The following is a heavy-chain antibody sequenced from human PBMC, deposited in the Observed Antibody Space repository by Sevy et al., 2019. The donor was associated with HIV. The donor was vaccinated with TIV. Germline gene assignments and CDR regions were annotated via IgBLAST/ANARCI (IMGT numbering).Heavy chain of an antibody. CDR1: GYSFINYG. Sequence: ASVKVSCMTSGYSFINYGITWVRQAPGQGLEWMGWISTYTSKTEYEEIFQGRVTMTTGTSTSTVYMGLRSLRSDDTAVYFCARAQYFYDSVSYYPLRGASDYWGQGTLVTVSS. CDR3: ARAQYFYDSVSYYPLRGASDY. J-gene: IGHJ4*02. CDR2: ISTYTSKT. D-gene: IGHD3-22*01. V-gene: IGHV1-18*01.